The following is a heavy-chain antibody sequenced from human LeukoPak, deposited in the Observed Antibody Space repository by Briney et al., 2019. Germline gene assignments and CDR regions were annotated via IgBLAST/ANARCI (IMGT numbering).Heavy chain of an antibody. V-gene: IGHV4-39*01. Sequence: KPSETLSLTCTVSGGSISSSSYYWGWIRQPPGKGLEWIGSIYYSGSTYYNPSLKSRVTISVDTSKNQFSLKLSSVTAADTAVYYCARRADCGGDCSVWFDPWGQGTLVTVSS. CDR3: ARRADCGGDCSVWFDP. CDR2: IYYSGST. CDR1: GGSISSSSYY. J-gene: IGHJ5*02. D-gene: IGHD2-21*02.